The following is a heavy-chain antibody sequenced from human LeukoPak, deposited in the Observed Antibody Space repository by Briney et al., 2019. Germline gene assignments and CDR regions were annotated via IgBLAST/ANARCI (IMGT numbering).Heavy chain of an antibody. J-gene: IGHJ4*02. D-gene: IGHD3-22*01. CDR2: IWYDGSNK. V-gene: IGHV3-33*01. CDR1: GFTFSSYG. Sequence: GGSLRLSCAASGFTFSSYGMHWVRQAPGKGLEWVAVIWYDGSNKYYADSVKGRFTISRDNSKNTLYLQMNSLRAEDTAVYYCARDRYYYDSSGYLDYWGQGTLVTVSS. CDR3: ARDRYYYDSSGYLDY.